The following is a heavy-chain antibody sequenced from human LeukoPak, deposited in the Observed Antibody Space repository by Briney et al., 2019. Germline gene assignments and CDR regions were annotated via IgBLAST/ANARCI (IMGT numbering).Heavy chain of an antibody. D-gene: IGHD5-24*01. CDR3: ASPMAWAHNRRDSDY. Sequence: PSETLSLTCTVSGGSISSYYWSWIRQPPGKGLEWIGYVYYSGSTNYNPSLKSRVTISVDTSKNRFSLKLSSVTAADTAVYYCASPMAWAHNRRDSDYWGLGTLVTVSS. CDR1: GGSISSYY. V-gene: IGHV4-59*12. CDR2: VYYSGST. J-gene: IGHJ4*02.